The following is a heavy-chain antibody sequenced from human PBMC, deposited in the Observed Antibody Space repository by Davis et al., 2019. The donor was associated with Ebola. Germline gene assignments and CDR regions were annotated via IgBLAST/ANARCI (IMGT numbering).Heavy chain of an antibody. J-gene: IGHJ4*02. CDR1: GYTFTSYY. V-gene: IGHV1-46*01. D-gene: IGHD3-3*01. CDR3: ARGRGVWSGYLGFDY. CDR2: INPSGGST. Sequence: ASVKVSCMASGYTFTSYYMHWVRQAPGQGLEWMGIINPSGGSTSHVQKFQGRVTMTRDTSTSTVYMELSSLGSEDTAVYYCARGRGVWSGYLGFDYWGQGTLVTVSS.